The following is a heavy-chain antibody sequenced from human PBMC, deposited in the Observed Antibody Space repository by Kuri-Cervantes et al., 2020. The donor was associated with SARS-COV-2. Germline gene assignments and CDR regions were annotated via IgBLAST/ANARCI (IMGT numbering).Heavy chain of an antibody. CDR3: ARDPPPDSSGWYSAFDI. CDR2: IYYSGST. V-gene: IGHV4-39*02. Sequence: WVRQAPGKGLEWIGSIYYSGSTYHNPSLKSRVTTSVDTSKNQFSQKLSSVTAADTAVYYCARDPPPDSSGWYSAFDIWGQGKKV. J-gene: IGHJ3*02. D-gene: IGHD6-19*01.